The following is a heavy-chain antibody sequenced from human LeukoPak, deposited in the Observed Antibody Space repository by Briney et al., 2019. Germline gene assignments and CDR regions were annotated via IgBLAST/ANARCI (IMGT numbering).Heavy chain of an antibody. V-gene: IGHV3-48*03. D-gene: IGHD3-9*01. J-gene: IGHJ6*02. CDR1: GFTFSSYE. Sequence: GGSLRLSCAASGFTFSSYEMHWVRQAPGKGLEWVSYISSSGSTIYYADSVKGRFTISRDNTKNSLYLQMNSLRAEDTAVYYCARLRYFDWSVYYYGMDVWGQGTTVTVSS. CDR3: ARLRYFDWSVYYYGMDV. CDR2: ISSSGSTI.